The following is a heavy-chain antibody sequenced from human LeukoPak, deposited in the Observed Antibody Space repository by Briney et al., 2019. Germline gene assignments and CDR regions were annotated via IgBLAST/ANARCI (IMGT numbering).Heavy chain of an antibody. J-gene: IGHJ4*02. Sequence: PGGSLRLSCAASGFTFSSYEMSWVRQAPGKGLEWVSYISSSGNSTYYSDSVRGRFTISRDNAKNSLHLQMNSLRAEDTAVYYCARDGGSSWYFDYWGQGTLATVSS. CDR2: ISSSGNST. CDR1: GFTFSSYE. CDR3: ARDGGSSWYFDY. D-gene: IGHD6-13*01. V-gene: IGHV3-48*03.